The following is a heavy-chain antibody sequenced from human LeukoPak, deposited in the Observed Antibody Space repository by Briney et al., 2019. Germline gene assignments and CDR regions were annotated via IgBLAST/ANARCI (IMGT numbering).Heavy chain of an antibody. CDR2: IYYSGST. CDR3: ARVSTFYYDILTGYFDY. Sequence: NPSETLSLTCTVSGGSISSSSYYWGWIRQPPGKGLEWIGSIYYSGSTYYNPSLKSRVTISVDTSKNQFSLKLSSVTAADTAVYYCARVSTFYYDILTGYFDYWGQGTLVTVSS. V-gene: IGHV4-39*07. J-gene: IGHJ4*02. D-gene: IGHD3-9*01. CDR1: GGSISSSSYY.